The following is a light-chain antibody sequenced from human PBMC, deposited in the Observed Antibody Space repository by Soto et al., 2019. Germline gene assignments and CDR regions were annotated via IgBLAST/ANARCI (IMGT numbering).Light chain of an antibody. Sequence: EIVLTQSPGTLSLSPGDRATLSCRASQSVNSNFLAWYQQKPGQAPRLLIYGASSRATGIPDTFSGSGSGTDFTLTISRLEPGDFAVYYCQQYGGSPRTFGQGTKVEVK. CDR1: QSVNSNF. J-gene: IGKJ1*01. CDR2: GAS. CDR3: QQYGGSPRT. V-gene: IGKV3-20*01.